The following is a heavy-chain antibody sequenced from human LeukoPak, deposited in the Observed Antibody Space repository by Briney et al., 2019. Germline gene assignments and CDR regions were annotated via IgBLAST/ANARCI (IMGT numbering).Heavy chain of an antibody. CDR2: IYYSGSN. CDR1: GGSISSGDYY. V-gene: IGHV4-30-4*08. D-gene: IGHD1-26*01. CDR3: AAEETHFLSVGATFFDY. Sequence: PSQTLSLTCTVSGGSISSGDYYWSWIRQPPGKGLEWIGYIYYSGSNYYNPSLKSRVTISVDASKNQFSLKLSSVAAADNAAYYCAAEETHFLSVGATFFDYWGQGTLVTVSS. J-gene: IGHJ4*02.